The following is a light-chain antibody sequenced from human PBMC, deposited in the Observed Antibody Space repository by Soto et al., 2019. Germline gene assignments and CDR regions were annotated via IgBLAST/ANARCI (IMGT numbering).Light chain of an antibody. J-gene: IGKJ4*01. CDR2: GAS. CDR3: LQHNSYPLA. V-gene: IGKV1-17*01. CDR1: QGIGND. Sequence: DIQMTQSPSSLSASVGDRVTITCRASQGIGNDLGWFQQKPGKAPKRLIYGASSLQSGVPSRFSDSGSGTEFTLTISSLQPEDFATYYCLQHNSYPLAFGGGTKVE.